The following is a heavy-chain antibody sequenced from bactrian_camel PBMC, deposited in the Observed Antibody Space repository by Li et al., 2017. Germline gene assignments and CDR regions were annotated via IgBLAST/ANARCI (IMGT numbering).Heavy chain of an antibody. CDR2: LAGDGSS. CDR3: AAAGHDVCVAINPTYRHLIPSLDGH. J-gene: IGHJ4*01. V-gene: IGHV3S53*01. D-gene: IGHD3*01. Sequence: HVQLVESGGGSVQAGGSLRLSCAFDAYTPANVRMAWFRQAPGKEREGVASLAGDGSSIYANSLKGRFTISQDKAEKTVYQQMNMLKPEDSAMYYCAAAGHDVCVAINPTYRHLIPSLDGHWGQGTQVTVSS. CDR1: AYTPANVR.